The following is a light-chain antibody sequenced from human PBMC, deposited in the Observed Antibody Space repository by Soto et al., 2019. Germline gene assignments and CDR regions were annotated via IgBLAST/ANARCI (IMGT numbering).Light chain of an antibody. Sequence: EIVMTQSPATLSVSPGERATLSCRASQSLNNNLAWYQQNPGQAPRLLIYAASTRATGIPARFSGSGSGTEFTLTISSLQSEDFALYYCQQYNSWPLTFGGGTKVEIK. CDR3: QQYNSWPLT. V-gene: IGKV3-15*01. CDR1: QSLNNN. CDR2: AAS. J-gene: IGKJ4*01.